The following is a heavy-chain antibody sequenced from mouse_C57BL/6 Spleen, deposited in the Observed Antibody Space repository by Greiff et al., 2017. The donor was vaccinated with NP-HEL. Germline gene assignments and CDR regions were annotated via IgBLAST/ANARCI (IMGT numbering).Heavy chain of an antibody. CDR2: INPNNGGT. J-gene: IGHJ2*01. D-gene: IGHD1-1*01. CDR3: ARRGTTVADY. CDR1: GYTFTDYY. V-gene: IGHV1-26*01. Sequence: EVQLQQSGPELVKPGASVKISCKASGYTFTDYYMNWVKQSHGKSLEWIGDINPNNGGTSYNQKFKGKATLTVDKSSSTAYMELRSLTSEDSAVYYCARRGTTVADYWGQGTTLTVSS.